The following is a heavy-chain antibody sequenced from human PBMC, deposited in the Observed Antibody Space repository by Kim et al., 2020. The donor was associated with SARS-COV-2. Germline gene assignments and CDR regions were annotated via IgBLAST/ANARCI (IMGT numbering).Heavy chain of an antibody. D-gene: IGHD3-10*01. CDR3: ARSGTTMLRGVYFYHYGMDV. J-gene: IGHJ6*02. V-gene: IGHV3-23*01. CDR2: ISVNSYST. CDR1: GFTFSSYA. Sequence: GGSLRLSCAASGFTFSSYAMSWVRQAPGKGLEWVSTISVNSYSTYYADSVKGRFTISRDNSKNTLFLQMNSLRAEDTAVYYCARSGTTMLRGVYFYHYGMDVWGQGTTVTVSS.